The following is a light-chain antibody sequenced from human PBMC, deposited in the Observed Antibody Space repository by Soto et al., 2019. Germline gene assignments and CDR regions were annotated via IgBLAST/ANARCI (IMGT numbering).Light chain of an antibody. CDR1: SSNIGENY. J-gene: IGLJ2*01. CDR2: DST. CDR3: ATWDDSLSVVI. V-gene: IGLV1-51*01. Sequence: QSVLTQPPSVSATPGQKVTISCSGSSSNIGENYVSWYQQLPGTAPKLLLYDSTKRLSGIPDRFSGSKSGTSAALAITGLQTGAEADYYCATWDDSLSVVIFGGGTKLTVL.